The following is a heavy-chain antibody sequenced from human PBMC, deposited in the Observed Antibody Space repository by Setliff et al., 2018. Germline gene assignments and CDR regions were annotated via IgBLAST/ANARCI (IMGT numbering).Heavy chain of an antibody. J-gene: IGHJ4*02. D-gene: IGHD2-15*01. CDR3: ARDEVNCSGTKCYSGFDS. V-gene: IGHV3-48*01. CDR1: GFTFSSYS. Sequence: GGSLRLSCAASGFTFSSYSMNWVRQAPGKGLEWVSYISSRSSTMYYADSVKGRFTISRDNAKNSLYLQMNSLRAEDTAVYYCARDEVNCSGTKCYSGFDSWGQGTLVTVSS. CDR2: ISSRSSTM.